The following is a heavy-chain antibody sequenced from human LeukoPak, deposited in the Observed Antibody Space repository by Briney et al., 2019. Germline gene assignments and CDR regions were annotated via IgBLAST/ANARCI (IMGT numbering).Heavy chain of an antibody. Sequence: PGGSLRLSCAASGFIFSKAWMSWVRQAPGKGLEWVGRIKSNNNGGTTDYAAPVKGRFTISRDDSQNTLYLQMNSVKTEDTGVYYCTTEPGDGSGYGPGYWGQETLVTVSS. CDR2: IKSNNNGGTT. J-gene: IGHJ4*02. CDR3: TTEPGDGSGYGPGY. V-gene: IGHV3-15*05. D-gene: IGHD3-22*01. CDR1: GFIFSKAW.